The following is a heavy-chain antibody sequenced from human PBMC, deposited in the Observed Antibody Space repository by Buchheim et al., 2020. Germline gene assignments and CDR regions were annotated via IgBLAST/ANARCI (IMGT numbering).Heavy chain of an antibody. CDR3: ARLRTLGYCSGGSCLTPIYYYYGMDV. J-gene: IGHJ6*02. Sequence: QVQLQESGPGLVKPSQTLSLTCSVSGGSISNTRDYLIWIRQAAGKGLEWIGRINTSGSTKYKPSLESRVTMSVDTSRNQFSLKLSSVTAADTAVYYCARLRTLGYCSGGSCLTPIYYYYGMDVWGQGTT. V-gene: IGHV4-61*02. CDR1: GGSISNTRDY. CDR2: INTSGST. D-gene: IGHD2-15*01.